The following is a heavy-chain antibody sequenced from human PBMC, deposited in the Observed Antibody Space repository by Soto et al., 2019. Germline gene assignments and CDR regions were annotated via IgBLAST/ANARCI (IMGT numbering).Heavy chain of an antibody. Sequence: SLRLSCAASVFTFSSHAMSWVRQAPGKGLEWVSTISSGGDNTYSADSVKGRFTISRGNSKNTLYLQMNSLRAEDTAVYYCAKDFDSYSSGRYGMDVWGQGTTVTVSS. CDR2: ISSGGDNT. V-gene: IGHV3-23*01. J-gene: IGHJ6*02. CDR3: AKDFDSYSSGRYGMDV. CDR1: VFTFSSHA. D-gene: IGHD6-19*01.